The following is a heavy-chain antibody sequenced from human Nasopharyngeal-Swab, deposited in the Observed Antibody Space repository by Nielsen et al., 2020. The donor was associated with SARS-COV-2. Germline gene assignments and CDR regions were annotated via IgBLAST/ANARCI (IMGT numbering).Heavy chain of an antibody. D-gene: IGHD2-2*01. Sequence: GGSLRLSCAASGFTFINGWMSWVRQAPGKGLEWVGFIRSKAYGGTTEYAASVKGRFTISRDDSKSIAYLQMSGLKTEDTAVYYCSRSQYGYVDYWGQGTLVTVSS. J-gene: IGHJ4*02. CDR3: SRSQYGYVDY. CDR1: GFTFINGW. V-gene: IGHV3-49*04. CDR2: IRSKAYGGTT.